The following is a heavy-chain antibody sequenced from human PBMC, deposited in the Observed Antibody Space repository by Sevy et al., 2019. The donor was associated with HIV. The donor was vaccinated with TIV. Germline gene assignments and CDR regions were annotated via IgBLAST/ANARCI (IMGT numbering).Heavy chain of an antibody. CDR2: VYXXGNS. V-gene: IGHV4-59*01. D-gene: IGHD3-22*01. CDR1: GGXINSFF. Sequence: SETLSLTCAVSGGXINSFFWXXIRQSPXXXLEWXXXVYXXGNSEYXPSLRSRVTISVDTSKKQFSLKLSSVTAADTXXYYCARGGGIYXDSRGFHPQYYFDSWGQGTLVTVSS. J-gene: IGHJ4*02. CDR3: ARGGGIYXDSRGFHPQYYFDS.